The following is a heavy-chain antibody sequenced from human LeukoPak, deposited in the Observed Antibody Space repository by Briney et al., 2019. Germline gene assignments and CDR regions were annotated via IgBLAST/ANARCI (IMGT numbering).Heavy chain of an antibody. J-gene: IGHJ4*02. CDR3: ARSGEWLLSQFDY. D-gene: IGHD3-3*01. Sequence: GXGLEWVSFISCNSCSIRYADSVKARFTISRDNAKNSLYLQMNSLRAEDTAVYYCARSGEWLLSQFDYWGQGTLVTVSS. V-gene: IGHV3-9*01. CDR2: ISCNSCSI.